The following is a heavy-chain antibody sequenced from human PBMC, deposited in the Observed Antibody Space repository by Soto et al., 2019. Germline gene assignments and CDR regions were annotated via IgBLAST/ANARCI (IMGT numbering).Heavy chain of an antibody. J-gene: IGHJ5*02. V-gene: IGHV1-18*04. CDR1: GYTFSNYG. CDR3: AACTGTRCHRGREWFDP. D-gene: IGHD2-2*02. Sequence: QVQLVQAGAEVKKPGASVKVSCTASGYTFSNYGITWVRQAPGQGLEWMGWISTYNGNTNYAKKVQGRGTMTIDTPTSTAYMQLRSLSPDDTTMYSCAACTGTRCHRGREWFDPWRQGTLVTVSA. CDR2: ISTYNGNT.